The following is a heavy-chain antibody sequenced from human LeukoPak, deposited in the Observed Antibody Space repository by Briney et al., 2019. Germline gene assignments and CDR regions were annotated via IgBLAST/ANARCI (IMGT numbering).Heavy chain of an antibody. CDR2: ISGSGGST. CDR3: AELGITMIGGV. J-gene: IGHJ6*04. D-gene: IGHD3-10*02. Sequence: GRSLRLSCAASGFTFSSYPLNWVRQAPGKGLEWVSAISGSGGSTYYADSVKGRFTISRDNAKNSLYLQMNSLRAEDTAVYYCAELGITMIGGVWGKGTTVTISS. CDR1: GFTFSSYP. V-gene: IGHV3-48*03.